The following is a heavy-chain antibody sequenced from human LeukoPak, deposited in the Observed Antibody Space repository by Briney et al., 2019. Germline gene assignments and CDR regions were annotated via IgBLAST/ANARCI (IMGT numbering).Heavy chain of an antibody. J-gene: IGHJ6*03. CDR3: ARDIGGITGTNYYYYYMDV. CDR1: GYTFTSYY. CDR2: INPSGGST. V-gene: IGHV1-46*01. Sequence: GASVKVSCKASGYTFTSYYMHWVRQAPGQGLEWMGIINPSGGSTSYAQKFQGRVTMTRDMSTSTVYMELSSLRSEDTAVYYCARDIGGITGTNYYYYYMDVWGKGTTVTVSS. D-gene: IGHD1-7*01.